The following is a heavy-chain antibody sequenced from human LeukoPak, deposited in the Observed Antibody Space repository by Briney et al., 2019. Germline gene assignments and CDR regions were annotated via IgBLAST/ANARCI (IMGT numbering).Heavy chain of an antibody. CDR2: INHSGST. D-gene: IGHD3-10*01. Sequence: SETLSLTCAVYGGSFSGYYWSWIRQPPGKGLEWIGEINHSGSTNYNPSLKSRVTISVDTSKNQLSLKLSSVTAADTAVYYCARVSMVRGVIIKGYYYCMDVWGKGTTVTVSS. V-gene: IGHV4-34*01. J-gene: IGHJ6*03. CDR1: GGSFSGYY. CDR3: ARVSMVRGVIIKGYYYCMDV.